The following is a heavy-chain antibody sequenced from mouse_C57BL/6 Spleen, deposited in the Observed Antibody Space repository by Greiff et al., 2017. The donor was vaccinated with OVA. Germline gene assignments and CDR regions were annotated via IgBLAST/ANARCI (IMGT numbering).Heavy chain of an antibody. D-gene: IGHD1-1*01. Sequence: EVQLQQSGAELVRPGASVKLSCTASGFNIKDYYMHWVKQRPEQGLEWIGRIDPEDGDTEYAPKFQGKATMTADTSSNTAYLQLSSLTSEDTAVYYCTTTAVVPPVKIFEVWGTGTTVTVSS. CDR3: TTTAVVPPVKIFEV. J-gene: IGHJ1*03. CDR1: GFNIKDYY. CDR2: IDPEDGDT. V-gene: IGHV14-1*01.